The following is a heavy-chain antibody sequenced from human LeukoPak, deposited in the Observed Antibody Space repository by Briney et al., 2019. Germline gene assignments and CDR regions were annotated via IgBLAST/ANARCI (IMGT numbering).Heavy chain of an antibody. Sequence: PGGSLRLSCAASGFTFSSYWMSWVRQAPGKGLEWVANIKQGGSEKYYVDSVKGRFTISRDNAKNSLYLQMNSLRAEDTAVYYCARDIPHCSSTSCYIDYYYYYMDVWGKGTTVTVS. D-gene: IGHD2-2*02. CDR1: GFTFSSYW. V-gene: IGHV3-7*01. CDR3: ARDIPHCSSTSCYIDYYYYYMDV. CDR2: IKQGGSEK. J-gene: IGHJ6*03.